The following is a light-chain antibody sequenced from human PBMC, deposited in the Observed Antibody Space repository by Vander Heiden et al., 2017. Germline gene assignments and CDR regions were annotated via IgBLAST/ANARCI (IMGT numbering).Light chain of an antibody. CDR1: QSVANN. V-gene: IGKV3-15*01. CDR3: QQYNNWPLS. J-gene: IGKJ4*01. CDR2: GAS. Sequence: EIVMTQSPATLSVSPGQRATLSCRASQSVANNLAWYQQKPGQAPRLLIYGASTRATAFPARFSGSGSGTEFTLTISSLQSEDFAVYYCQQYNNWPLSFGGGTKVEVK.